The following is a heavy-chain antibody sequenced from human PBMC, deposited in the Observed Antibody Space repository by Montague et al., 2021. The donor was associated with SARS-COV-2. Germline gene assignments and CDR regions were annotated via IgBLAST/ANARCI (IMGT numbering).Heavy chain of an antibody. CDR2: ISYDGSNK. CDR1: GFTFSSYA. CDR3: ARVVASYYGMDV. Sequence: SLRLSCAASGFTFSSYAMHWVRQAPGKGLEWVAVISYDGSNKYYADSVQGRFTISRDNSKNTLYLQMNSLRAEDTAVYYCARVVASYYGMDVWGQGTTVTVSS. J-gene: IGHJ6*02. D-gene: IGHD2-15*01. V-gene: IGHV3-30*04.